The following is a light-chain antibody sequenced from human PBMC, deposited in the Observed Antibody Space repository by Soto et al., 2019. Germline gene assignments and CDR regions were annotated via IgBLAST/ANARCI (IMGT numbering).Light chain of an antibody. CDR3: QQLNSYPWT. Sequence: DIQVTQSPSFLSASVGDRVTITCRASQGISSYLAWYQQKPGKAPKLLIYAASTLQSGVPSRFSGSGSGTEFTLTISSLHPEDFATYSCQQLNSYPWTFGQGTKVEIK. J-gene: IGKJ1*01. CDR1: QGISSY. CDR2: AAS. V-gene: IGKV1-9*01.